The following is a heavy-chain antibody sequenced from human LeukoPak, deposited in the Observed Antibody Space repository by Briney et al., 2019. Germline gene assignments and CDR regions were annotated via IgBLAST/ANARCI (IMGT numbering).Heavy chain of an antibody. J-gene: IGHJ6*03. V-gene: IGHV4-39*07. D-gene: IGHD5-12*01. CDR3: ARVRSRWLRLSHYYYYMDV. Sequence: PSETLSLTCTVSGGSISSSSYYWGWIRQPPGKGLEWIGSIYYSGSTYYNPSLKSRVTISVDTSKNQFSLKLSSVTAADTAVYYCARVRSRWLRLSHYYYYMDVWGKGTTVTVSS. CDR1: GGSISSSSYY. CDR2: IYYSGST.